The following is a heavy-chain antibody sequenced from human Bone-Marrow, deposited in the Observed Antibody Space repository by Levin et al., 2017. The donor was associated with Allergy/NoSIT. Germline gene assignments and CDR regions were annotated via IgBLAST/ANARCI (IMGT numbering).Heavy chain of an antibody. J-gene: IGHJ2*01. CDR1: GFTFTSSA. Sequence: SVKVSCKASGFTFTSSAVQWVRQARGQRLEWIGWIVVGSGNTNYAQKFQERVTITRDMSTSTAYMELSSLRSEDTAVYYCAAMYSYSSGWRVWYFDLWGRGTLVTVSS. CDR3: AAMYSYSSGWRVWYFDL. D-gene: IGHD6-19*01. V-gene: IGHV1-58*01. CDR2: IVVGSGNT.